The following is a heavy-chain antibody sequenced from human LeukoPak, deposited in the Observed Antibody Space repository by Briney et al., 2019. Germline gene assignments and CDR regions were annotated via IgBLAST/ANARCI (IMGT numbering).Heavy chain of an antibody. V-gene: IGHV3-30*02. J-gene: IGHJ4*02. CDR1: GFTFSDFG. D-gene: IGHD4-17*01. CDR2: IRHDGSNK. CDR3: AKDFDGPDN. Sequence: PGGSLRLSCAASGFTFSDFGMEWVRQAPGKGLEWVAFIRHDGSNKYYAGSVKGRFTISRDNSKNTLDLQMNSLRPDDTAVYYCAKDFDGPDNWGQGTLVTVSS.